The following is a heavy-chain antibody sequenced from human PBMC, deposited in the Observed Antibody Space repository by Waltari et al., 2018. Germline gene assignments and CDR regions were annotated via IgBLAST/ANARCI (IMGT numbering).Heavy chain of an antibody. CDR2: IRSKAYGGTT. CDR1: GFTVGDYA. V-gene: IGHV3-49*03. CDR3: TRWHRFDY. D-gene: IGHD5-12*01. J-gene: IGHJ4*02. Sequence: EVQLVESGGGLVQPGRSLRLSCTASGFTVGDYAMSWFRQAPGKGLEWVGFIRSKAYGGTTEYAASVKGRFTISRDDSKSIAYLQMNSLKTEDTAVYYCTRWHRFDYWGQGTLVTVSS.